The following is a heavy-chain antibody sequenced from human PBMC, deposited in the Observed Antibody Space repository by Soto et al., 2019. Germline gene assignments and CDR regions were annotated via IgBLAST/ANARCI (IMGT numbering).Heavy chain of an antibody. CDR2: IYYSGST. D-gene: IGHD3-10*01. Sequence: SETLSLTCTVSGGSISSYYWSWIRQPPGKGLEWIGYIYYSGSTNYNPSLKSRVTISVDTSKNQFSLKLSSVTAADTAVYYCASPSITMVRGLDPWGQGTLVTVSS. CDR1: GGSISSYY. J-gene: IGHJ5*02. CDR3: ASPSITMVRGLDP. V-gene: IGHV4-59*01.